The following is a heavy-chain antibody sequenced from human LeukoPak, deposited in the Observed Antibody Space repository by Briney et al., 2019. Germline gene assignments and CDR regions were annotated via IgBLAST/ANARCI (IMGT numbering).Heavy chain of an antibody. J-gene: IGHJ5*02. CDR3: ARQFYTAIVLFWFDP. Sequence: SETLSLTCTVSGDSISSNSYYWGWIRQPPGKGLEWIGSIYYSGSTYYNPSLKSRVTISVDTSKNQFSLKLSSVTAADTAVYYCARQFYTAIVLFWFDPWGLGTLVTVSS. CDR1: GDSISSNSYY. V-gene: IGHV4-39*07. D-gene: IGHD5-18*01. CDR2: IYYSGST.